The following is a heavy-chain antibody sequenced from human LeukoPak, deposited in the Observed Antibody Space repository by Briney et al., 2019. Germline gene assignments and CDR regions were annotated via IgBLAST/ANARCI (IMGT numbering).Heavy chain of an antibody. CDR3: ARDRPGYSSWFDP. D-gene: IGHD6-19*01. CDR1: GYTFTGYH. V-gene: IGHV1-2*02. J-gene: IGHJ5*02. Sequence: ASVKVSCKASGYTFTGYHIHWVRQAPGQGLEWMGWINSNTGGTNYAQKFQGRVTLTRDTSTTTAYMEMISLRSDDTAVYYCARDRPGYSSWFDPWGQGTLVTVSS. CDR2: INSNTGGT.